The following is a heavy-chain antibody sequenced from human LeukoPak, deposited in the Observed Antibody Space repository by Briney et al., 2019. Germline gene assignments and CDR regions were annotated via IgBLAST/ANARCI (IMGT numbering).Heavy chain of an antibody. Sequence: GRSLRLSCAASGFTFSSYAMHWVRQAPGKGLEWVAVISYDGSNKYYADSVKGRFTISRDNSKNTLYLQMNSLRAEDTAVYYCARYPGYSGYDYWGQGTLVTVSS. V-gene: IGHV3-30-3*01. CDR3: ARYPGYSGYDY. D-gene: IGHD5-12*01. CDR2: ISYDGSNK. CDR1: GFTFSSYA. J-gene: IGHJ4*02.